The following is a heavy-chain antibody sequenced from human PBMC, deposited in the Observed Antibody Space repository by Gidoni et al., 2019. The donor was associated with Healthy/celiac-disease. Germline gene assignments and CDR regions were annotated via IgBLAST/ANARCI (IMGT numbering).Heavy chain of an antibody. CDR1: GFTCSPAW. J-gene: IGHJ4*02. D-gene: IGHD3-22*01. Sequence: EVQLVESGGGLVKPGGSLRLSCAASGFTCSPAWMSWGRQAQGKGLDWVGLIKSKTDGGTTDYAAPVKGRFTISRDDSKNTLYLQMNSLKTEDTAVYYCTTGGGYYYDSSGYWGQGTLVTVSS. CDR2: IKSKTDGGTT. CDR3: TTGGGYYYDSSGY. V-gene: IGHV3-15*01.